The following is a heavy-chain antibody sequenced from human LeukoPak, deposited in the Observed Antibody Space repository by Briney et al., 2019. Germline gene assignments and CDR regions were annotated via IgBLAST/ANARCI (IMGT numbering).Heavy chain of an antibody. CDR3: ARDPGRYCSSTSCYPDY. CDR1: GGTFSSYA. V-gene: IGHV1-18*01. Sequence: GASVKVSCKASGGTFSSYAISWVRQAPGQGLEWMGWISAYNGNTNYAQKLQGRVTMTTDTSTSTAYMELRSLRSDDTAVYYCARDPGRYCSSTSCYPDYWGQGTLVTVSS. CDR2: ISAYNGNT. D-gene: IGHD2-2*01. J-gene: IGHJ4*02.